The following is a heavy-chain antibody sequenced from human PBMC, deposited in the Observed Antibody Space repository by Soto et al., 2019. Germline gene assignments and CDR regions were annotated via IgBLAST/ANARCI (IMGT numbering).Heavy chain of an antibody. CDR2: ISGYNGNT. CDR3: ARLYCSSTSCYDPTRIEGMDV. CDR1: GYPFTSYG. J-gene: IGHJ6*02. D-gene: IGHD2-2*01. V-gene: IGHV1-18*01. Sequence: QVQLVQSGAEVKKPGASVKVSCKASGYPFTSYGIAWVRHAPGQGFEWMGWISGYNGNTNYAKNVQGRVTLTTDTSTTTAYMELRSLRSDDTAVFYCARLYCSSTSCYDPTRIEGMDVWGQGTTVTVSS.